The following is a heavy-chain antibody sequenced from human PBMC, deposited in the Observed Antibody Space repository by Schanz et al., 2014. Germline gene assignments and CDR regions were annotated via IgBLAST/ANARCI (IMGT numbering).Heavy chain of an antibody. D-gene: IGHD6-13*01. J-gene: IGHJ3*02. CDR1: GVTFSNYV. CDR3: ARNIIATARAYDI. CDR2: INVYNGDT. Sequence: QVLLVQSGAEVKKPGSSVKVSCRASGVTFSNYVFNWVRQAPGQGLEWMGWINVYNGDTKFAKTFQDRVTLTTDTSTSTAYMELRSLRSDDTAVYYCARNIIATARAYDIWGQGTMVTVSS. V-gene: IGHV1-18*01.